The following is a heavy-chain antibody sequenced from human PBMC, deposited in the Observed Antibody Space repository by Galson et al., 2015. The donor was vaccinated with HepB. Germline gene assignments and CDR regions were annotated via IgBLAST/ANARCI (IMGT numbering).Heavy chain of an antibody. D-gene: IGHD6-19*01. CDR3: ASIAVAILNWFDP. CDR1: GGSISSSSYY. J-gene: IGHJ5*02. CDR2: IYYSGST. V-gene: IGHV4-39*01. Sequence: TLSLTCTVSGGSISSSSYYWGWIRQPPGKGLEWIGSIYYSGSTYYNPSLKSRVTISVDTSKNQFSLKPSSVTAADTAVYYCASIAVAILNWFDPWGQGTLVTVSS.